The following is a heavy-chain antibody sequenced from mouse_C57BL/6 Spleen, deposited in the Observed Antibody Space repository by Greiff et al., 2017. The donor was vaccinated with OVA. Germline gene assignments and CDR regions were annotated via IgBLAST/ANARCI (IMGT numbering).Heavy chain of an antibody. V-gene: IGHV10-3*01. CDR1: GFTFNTYA. Sequence: EVQLVESGGGLVQPKGSLKLSCAASGFTFNTYAMHWVRQAPGKGLEWVARIRSKSSNYATYYADSVKDRFTISRDDSQSMLYLQMNNLKTEDTAMYYCVRDGGEIYYGYDGDFAYWGQGTLVTVSA. J-gene: IGHJ3*01. D-gene: IGHD2-2*01. CDR3: VRDGGEIYYGYDGDFAY. CDR2: IRSKSSNYAT.